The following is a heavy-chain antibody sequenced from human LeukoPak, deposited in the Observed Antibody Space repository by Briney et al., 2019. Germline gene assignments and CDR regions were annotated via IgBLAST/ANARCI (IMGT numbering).Heavy chain of an antibody. CDR1: GFSFSDHS. CDR3: AREFYYRMDV. Sequence: GGSLRLSCAASGFSFSDHSMSWIRQAPGKGLEWVSFISGSSDSANYADSVKGRFTISRDNAKSSLYLQMNSLRAEDTAVYYCAREFYYRMDVWGQGTTVTVS. CDR2: ISGSSDSA. J-gene: IGHJ6*02. V-gene: IGHV3-11*05.